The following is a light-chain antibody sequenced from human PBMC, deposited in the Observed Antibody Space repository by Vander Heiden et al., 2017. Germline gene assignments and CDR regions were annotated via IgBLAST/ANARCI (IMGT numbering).Light chain of an antibody. CDR2: DAF. CDR1: QSVSSY. J-gene: IGKJ2*01. CDR3: QQRSNWPPEYT. Sequence: EVVFTQSPATLSLSPGARATLSCTASQSVSSYLAWYQQKPGQAPRLLIYDAFKRATGIPARFSGSGSGTDFTLTISSLEPGDCAVYYCQQRSNWPPEYTFGQGTRLEIK. V-gene: IGKV3-11*01.